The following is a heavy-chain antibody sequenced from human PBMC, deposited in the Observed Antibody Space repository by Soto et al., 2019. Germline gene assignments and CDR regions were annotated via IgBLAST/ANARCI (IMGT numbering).Heavy chain of an antibody. CDR3: ARETGENWTYEAH. Sequence: SETLSLTCRDSGAYISYFSWSWIRQPAGKGLEWIGRITINGNTQKNPSFKSRVTMSIDTSRNHFSLNLQSATAADTALYYCARETGENWTYEAHWGPGTLVTVSS. CDR1: GAYISYFS. CDR2: ITINGNT. V-gene: IGHV4-4*07. J-gene: IGHJ1*01. D-gene: IGHD1-7*01.